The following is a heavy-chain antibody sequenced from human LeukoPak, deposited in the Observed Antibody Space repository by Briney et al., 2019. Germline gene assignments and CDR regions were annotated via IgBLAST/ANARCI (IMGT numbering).Heavy chain of an antibody. J-gene: IGHJ4*02. CDR3: AKSGYNRFDY. V-gene: IGHV3-23*01. D-gene: IGHD5-24*01. Sequence: GGSLTLSCAVSGFTFSNYALTWIRQPPGKGLEWVAIISDGGGSTHYADSVKGRFTISRDNSKNTLYLQMNSLRAEDTAVYYCAKSGYNRFDYWGEGTLVTVPS. CDR2: ISDGGGST. CDR1: GFTFSNYA.